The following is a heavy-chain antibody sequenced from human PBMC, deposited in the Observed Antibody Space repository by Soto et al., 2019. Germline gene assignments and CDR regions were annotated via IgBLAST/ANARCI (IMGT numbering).Heavy chain of an antibody. CDR2: IYHSGST. J-gene: IGHJ6*02. CDR3: ASVTAYYYYGMDV. D-gene: IGHD2-21*02. Sequence: SETLSLTCAVYGGSFRGFYWTWIRQPPGKGLEWIGEIYHSGSTNSNPSLKSRVSISVDPSKNQFSLKLSSVTAADTAVYYCASVTAYYYYGMDVWGQGTTVTVSS. V-gene: IGHV4-34*01. CDR1: GGSFRGFY.